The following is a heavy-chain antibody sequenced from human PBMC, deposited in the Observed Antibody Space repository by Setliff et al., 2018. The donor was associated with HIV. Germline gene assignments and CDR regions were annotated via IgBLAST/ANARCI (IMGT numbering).Heavy chain of an antibody. J-gene: IGHJ5*02. CDR2: ISWNSGSI. CDR1: GFTFDDHA. D-gene: IGHD3-9*01. V-gene: IGHV3-9*01. Sequence: GGSLRLSCAASGFTFDDHAMHWVRQTPGKGLEWVSGISWNSGSIGYADSVKGRFTISRDNGKNSLYLQMNSLRPEDTALYYCAKDMSTDWYTVSGFDLWGQGTLVTVSS. CDR3: AKDMSTDWYTVSGFDL.